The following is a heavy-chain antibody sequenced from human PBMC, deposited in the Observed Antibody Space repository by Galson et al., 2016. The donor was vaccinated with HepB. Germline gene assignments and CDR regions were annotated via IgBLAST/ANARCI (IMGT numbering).Heavy chain of an antibody. CDR3: TRADPYFYYGLDG. CDR1: GDSISSDGYY. V-gene: IGHV4-61*02. CDR2: IYTTGTT. Sequence: TLSLTCTVSGDSISSDGYYWSWIRQPAGKGLEWLGRIYTTGTTSYNPSLKSRIAVSLDTSKNQFSLKLTSVTAADTAVYFCTRADPYFYYGLDGWGKGTTVTVSS. J-gene: IGHJ6*04.